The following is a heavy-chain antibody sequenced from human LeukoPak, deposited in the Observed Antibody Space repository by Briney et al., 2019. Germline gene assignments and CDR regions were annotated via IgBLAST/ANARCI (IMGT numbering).Heavy chain of an antibody. CDR2: ISSSGSTI. Sequence: GGSLRLSCAASGFTSSSYEMNWVRQAPGKGLEWVSYISSSGSTIYYADSVKGRFTISRDNAKNSLYLQMNSLRAEDTAVYYCASRIPYYYDSSGYPYVWGQGTTVTVSS. CDR1: GFTSSSYE. D-gene: IGHD3-22*01. CDR3: ASRIPYYYDSSGYPYV. J-gene: IGHJ6*02. V-gene: IGHV3-48*03.